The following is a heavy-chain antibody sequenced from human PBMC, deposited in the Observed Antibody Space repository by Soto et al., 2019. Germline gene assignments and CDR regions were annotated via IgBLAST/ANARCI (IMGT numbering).Heavy chain of an antibody. V-gene: IGHV1-8*01. J-gene: IGHJ6*02. CDR3: TRGRLGTGRHYYYGLDV. Sequence: QVQLVQSGAEVKKPGASVKVSCKASGYTFTAYDMNWVRQDSGQGLEWMGWMNPNLGNTDYAQRFQGRITMTRDTSTRTAYMELSNLESEDTAVYYCTRGRLGTGRHYYYGLDVWGQGTTVTVSS. CDR2: MNPNLGNT. CDR1: GYTFTAYD. D-gene: IGHD7-27*01.